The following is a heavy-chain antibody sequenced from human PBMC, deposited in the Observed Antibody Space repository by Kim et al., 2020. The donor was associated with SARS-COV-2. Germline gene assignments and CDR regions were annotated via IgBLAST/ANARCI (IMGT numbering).Heavy chain of an antibody. J-gene: IGHJ6*01. Sequence: SETLSLTCAVSGGSISSSNWWSWARHPPGKGLQWSGEIYHSGSTNSNPPLKSRATISVDKSKYKFSLKLSSVTAADTAVYYCARGYSSGWYGHYYYGIDV. CDR2: IYHSGST. CDR3: ARGYSSGWYGHYYYGIDV. V-gene: IGHV4-4*02. CDR1: GGSISSSNW. D-gene: IGHD6-19*01.